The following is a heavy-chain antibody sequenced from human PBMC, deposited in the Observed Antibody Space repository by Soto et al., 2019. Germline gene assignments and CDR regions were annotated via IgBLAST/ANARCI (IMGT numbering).Heavy chain of an antibody. V-gene: IGHV3-48*03. J-gene: IGHJ4*02. CDR1: GFTYSRYG. CDR3: ARELAAAGSFDY. Sequence: GGSLRLSCAASGFTYSRYGMNWVRQAPGKGLEWISYISTSGSTIYYADSVKGRFTISRDNAKNSLYLQMNSLRAEDTAVYYCARELAAAGSFDYWGQGTLVTVSS. CDR2: ISTSGSTI. D-gene: IGHD6-13*01.